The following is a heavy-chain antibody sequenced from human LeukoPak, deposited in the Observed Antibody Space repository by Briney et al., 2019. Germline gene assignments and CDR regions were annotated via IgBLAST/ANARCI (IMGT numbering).Heavy chain of an antibody. V-gene: IGHV3-74*01. CDR2: INTDGSST. D-gene: IGHD3-22*01. CDR3: ARESPYYYDSSGTDAFDI. CDR1: GFTFGFHG. Sequence: GGSLRLSCSGSGFTFGFHGVHWVRQAPGKGLVWVSRINTDGSSTSYADSVKGRFTISRDNTKNTLYLQMNSLRAEDTAVYYCARESPYYYDSSGTDAFDIWGQGTMVTVSS. J-gene: IGHJ3*02.